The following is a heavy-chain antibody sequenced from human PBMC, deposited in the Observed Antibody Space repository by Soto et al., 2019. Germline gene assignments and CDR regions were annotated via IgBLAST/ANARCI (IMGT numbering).Heavy chain of an antibody. CDR2: ISDSGATK. CDR3: ARCSRNSCYSYGMDV. CDR1: GFTFSNCG. V-gene: IGHV3-48*02. D-gene: IGHD2-15*01. Sequence: GGSLRLSCAVSGFTFSNCGMNWVRQTPGKGLEWVSYISDSGATKHYADSVKGRFTISRDNGKDSLYLQMNSLRDEDTAVYFCARCSRNSCYSYGMDVWGQGATVPVSS. J-gene: IGHJ6*02.